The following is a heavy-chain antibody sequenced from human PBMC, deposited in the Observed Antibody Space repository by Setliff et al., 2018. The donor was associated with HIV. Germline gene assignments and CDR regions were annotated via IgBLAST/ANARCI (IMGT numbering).Heavy chain of an antibody. CDR2: IIPIFGTA. V-gene: IGHV1-69*06. CDR3: ARDSGYYDSSGYYSYSHYFDY. CDR1: GDTFSNYA. Sequence: GASVKVSCKASGDTFSNYAISWVRQAPGQGLEWMGGIIPIFGTANYAQKFEGRVTITADKSTSTAYMEVNSLRFEDTAVYYCARDSGYYDSSGYYSYSHYFDYWGQGTQVTVSS. J-gene: IGHJ4*02. D-gene: IGHD3-22*01.